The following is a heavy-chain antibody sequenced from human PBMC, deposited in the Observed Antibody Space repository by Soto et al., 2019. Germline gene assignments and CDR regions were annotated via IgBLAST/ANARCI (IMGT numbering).Heavy chain of an antibody. Sequence: QVQLVESGGGVIQPGRSLRLSCAASGLTFSSYGMHWVRQAPGKGLEWVAVISYDGSNKYYADSVKGRFTISRDNSKNTLYLQMNSLRAEDMAVYYCAKETYSAPLDYWGQGTLVTVSS. CDR3: AKETYSAPLDY. CDR2: ISYDGSNK. V-gene: IGHV3-30*18. D-gene: IGHD2-15*01. J-gene: IGHJ4*02. CDR1: GLTFSSYG.